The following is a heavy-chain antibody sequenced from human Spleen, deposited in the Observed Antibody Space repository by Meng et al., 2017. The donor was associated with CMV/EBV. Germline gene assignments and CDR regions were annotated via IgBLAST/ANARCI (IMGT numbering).Heavy chain of an antibody. J-gene: IGHJ4*02. CDR2: IFSSGYT. Sequence: GGSLRLSCAASGFSVSSRYMNWVRQAPGKGLEFVSVIFSSGYTSYAASVKGRFTISRDNSKNALYLQMNSLRVEDTAVYYCARGWRGDFWSGYLRTLDFWGQGTLVTVSS. V-gene: IGHV3-66*01. CDR3: ARGWRGDFWSGYLRTLDF. D-gene: IGHD3-3*01. CDR1: GFSVSSRY.